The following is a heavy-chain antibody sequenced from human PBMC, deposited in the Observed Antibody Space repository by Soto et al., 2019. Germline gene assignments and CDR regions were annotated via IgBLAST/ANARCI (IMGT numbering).Heavy chain of an antibody. J-gene: IGHJ6*04. CDR2: IYYTGST. D-gene: IGHD2-8*01. V-gene: IGHV4-30-4*01. CDR3: ARVGRLVLYYDFGMDV. CDR1: GGSISTDDYY. Sequence: SETLSLTCTVSGGSISTDDYYLSWIRQPPGKGLEWIAYIYYTGSTYYNPSLKSRVTISVDTSKNQFYLKLSSVTAADTAVYSCARVGRLVLYYDFGMDVWGKGTTVTLSS.